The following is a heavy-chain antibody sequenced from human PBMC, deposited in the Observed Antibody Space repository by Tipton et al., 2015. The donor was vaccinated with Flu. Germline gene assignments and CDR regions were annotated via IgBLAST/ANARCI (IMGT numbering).Heavy chain of an antibody. D-gene: IGHD5-24*01. Sequence: QLVQSGPEVKKPGSSVKVSCKASGGTFSSYAISWVRQAPGQGLEWMGGIIPILGMANYAQKFQGRVTITADESTSTAYMELSSLRSEDTAVYYCARSAQMTRPFDAFDIWGQGTMVTVSS. CDR3: ARSAQMTRPFDAFDI. V-gene: IGHV1-69*01. CDR2: IIPILGMA. J-gene: IGHJ3*02. CDR1: GGTFSSYA.